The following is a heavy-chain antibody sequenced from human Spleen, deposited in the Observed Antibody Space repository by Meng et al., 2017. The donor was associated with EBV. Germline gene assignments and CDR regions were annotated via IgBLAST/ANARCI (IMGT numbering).Heavy chain of an antibody. CDR1: GYTFTAYY. CDR3: ARDEMTTGFDY. D-gene: IGHD4-17*01. CDR2: INPNSGDT. J-gene: IGHJ4*02. Sequence: QVQMVQSGAEVKKPGASVKVSCKASGYTFTAYYMHWVRQAPGQGLEWMGRINPNSGDTDYAQKFQGRVTMTRDTSISTAYMELSRLRSDDTALYYCARDEMTTGFDYWGQGSLVTVSS. V-gene: IGHV1-2*06.